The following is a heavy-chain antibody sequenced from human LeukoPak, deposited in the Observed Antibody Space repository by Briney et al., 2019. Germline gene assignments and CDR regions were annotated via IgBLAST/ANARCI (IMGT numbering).Heavy chain of an antibody. V-gene: IGHV1-2*02. D-gene: IGHD2-15*01. CDR2: INPNSGGT. CDR3: ARVPEYCSGGSCYVLSDYGMDV. J-gene: IGHJ6*02. CDR1: GYTFTGYY. Sequence: ASVKVSCKASGYTFTGYYMHWVRQAPGQGLEWMGWINPNSGGTNYARKFQGRVTMTRDTSISTAYMELSRLRSDDTAVYYCARVPEYCSGGSCYVLSDYGMDVWGQGTTVTVSS.